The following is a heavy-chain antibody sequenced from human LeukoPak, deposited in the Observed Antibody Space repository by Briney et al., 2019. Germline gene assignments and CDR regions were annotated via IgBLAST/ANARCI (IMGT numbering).Heavy chain of an antibody. CDR2: INSDGSST. CDR3: ARAYQLLWPSDY. D-gene: IGHD2-2*01. V-gene: IGHV3-74*01. Sequence: PGGSLRLSCAASGFTFSSYWMHWVRQAPGKGLVCVSRINSDGSSTSYADSVKGRFTISRDNAKNTLYLQMNSLRAEDTAVHYCARAYQLLWPSDYWGQGTLVTVSS. J-gene: IGHJ4*02. CDR1: GFTFSSYW.